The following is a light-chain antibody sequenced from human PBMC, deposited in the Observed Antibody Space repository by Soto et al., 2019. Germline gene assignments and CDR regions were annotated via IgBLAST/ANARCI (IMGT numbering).Light chain of an antibody. J-gene: IGKJ4*01. CDR2: DPA. V-gene: IGKV1-33*01. CDR1: HDVGWN. CDR3: HQYSSMLS. Sequence: DIQMTQSPSSLSASVGDRVTIACHSSHDVGWNLNWFQQKPVEAPKLLIYDPANLERGVPSRFSGSGSGTDFSLTISSLQPEDVATYFCHQYSSMLSFGGGPEVDLK.